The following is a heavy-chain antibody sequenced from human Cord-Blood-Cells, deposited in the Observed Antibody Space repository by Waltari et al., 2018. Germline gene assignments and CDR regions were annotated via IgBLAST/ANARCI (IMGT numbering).Heavy chain of an antibody. CDR1: GYSISRGSY. V-gene: IGHV4-38-2*01. J-gene: IGHJ3*02. CDR2: IYHSGST. CDR3: ARIESDAFDI. Sequence: QVQLQESGPGLVKPSETLSLTCAVSGYSISRGSYWGWVRQPPGKGLEWIGSIYHSGSTYYNPSLKSRVTISVDTSKNQFSLKLSSVTAADTAVYYCARIESDAFDIWGQGTMVTVSS.